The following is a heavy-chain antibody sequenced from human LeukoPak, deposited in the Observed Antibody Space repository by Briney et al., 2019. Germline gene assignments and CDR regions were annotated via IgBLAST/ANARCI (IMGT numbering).Heavy chain of an antibody. V-gene: IGHV4-39*01. CDR2: IYYSGST. Sequence: PSETLSLTCTVSGGSISSSSYYWGWIRQPPGKGLEWIGSIYYSGSTYYNPSLKSRVTISVDTSKNQFSLKLSSVTAADTAVYYCARQVHMVRGVIVYWGQGTLVTVSS. CDR1: GGSISSSSYY. D-gene: IGHD3-10*01. CDR3: ARQVHMVRGVIVY. J-gene: IGHJ4*02.